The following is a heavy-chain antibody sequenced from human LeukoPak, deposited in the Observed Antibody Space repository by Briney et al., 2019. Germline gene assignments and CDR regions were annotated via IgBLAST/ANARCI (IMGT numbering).Heavy chain of an antibody. V-gene: IGHV1-69*13. J-gene: IGHJ4*02. Sequence: GASVKVSCKASGGTFSSYAISWVRQAPGQGLEWLGRIIPIFGTANYAQKFQGRVTITADESTSTAYMELSSLRSEDTAVYYCARAHSGPTDYYFDYWGQGTLVTVSS. CDR2: IIPIFGTA. CDR3: ARAHSGPTDYYFDY. CDR1: GGTFSSYA. D-gene: IGHD6-19*01.